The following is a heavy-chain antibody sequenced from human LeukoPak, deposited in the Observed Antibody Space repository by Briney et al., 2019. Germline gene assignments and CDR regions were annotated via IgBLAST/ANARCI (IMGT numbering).Heavy chain of an antibody. J-gene: IGHJ6*02. CDR1: GYTFTGYY. D-gene: IGHD3-10*01. V-gene: IGHV1-2*02. Sequence: GASVKVSCKASGYTFTGYYMHWVRQAPGQGLEWMGWSNPNSGGTNYAQKFQGRVTMTRDTSISTAYMELSRLRSDDTAVYYCARYMVRGVIEGMDVWGQGTTVTVSS. CDR3: ARYMVRGVIEGMDV. CDR2: SNPNSGGT.